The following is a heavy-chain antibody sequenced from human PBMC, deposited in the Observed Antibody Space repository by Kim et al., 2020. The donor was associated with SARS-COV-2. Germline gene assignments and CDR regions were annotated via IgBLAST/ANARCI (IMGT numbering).Heavy chain of an antibody. V-gene: IGHV4-30-2*01. D-gene: IGHD3-22*01. CDR3: ASYDSSGYYYDY. J-gene: IGHJ4*02. Sequence: SETLSLTCAVSGGSISSGGYSWSWIRQPPGKGLEWIGYIYHSGSTYYNPSLKSRVTISVDRSKNQSSLKLSSVTAADTAVYYCASYDSSGYYYDYWGQGT. CDR1: GGSISSGGYS. CDR2: IYHSGST.